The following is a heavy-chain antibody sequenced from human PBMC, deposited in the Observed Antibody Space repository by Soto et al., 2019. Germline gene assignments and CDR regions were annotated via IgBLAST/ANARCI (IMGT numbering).Heavy chain of an antibody. CDR2: ISSSSYT. Sequence: GGSLRLSCAASGFTFSDYYMSWIRQAPGKGLEWVSYISSSSYTNYADSVKGRFTISRDNAKNSLYLQMNSLRAEDTAVYYCARRAGDHYYYGMDVWGQGTTVTVSS. CDR3: ARRAGDHYYYGMDV. J-gene: IGHJ6*02. CDR1: GFTFSDYY. V-gene: IGHV3-11*06. D-gene: IGHD7-27*01.